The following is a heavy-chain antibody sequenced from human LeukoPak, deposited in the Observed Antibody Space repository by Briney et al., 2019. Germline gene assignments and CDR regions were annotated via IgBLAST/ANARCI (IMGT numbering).Heavy chain of an antibody. CDR2: IIPLLGIE. D-gene: IGHD3-16*01. J-gene: IGHJ4*02. CDR1: GYTFTSYD. V-gene: IGHV1-69*04. CDR3: ARGGGRVTFGGLYFYFDS. Sequence: SVKVSCKASGYTFTSYDINWVRQATGQGLEWIGRIIPLLGIENYAQRLQGRVTITADKSTNTVYMELSSLRSDVTAVYYCARGGGRVTFGGLYFYFDSWGQGTQVTVSS.